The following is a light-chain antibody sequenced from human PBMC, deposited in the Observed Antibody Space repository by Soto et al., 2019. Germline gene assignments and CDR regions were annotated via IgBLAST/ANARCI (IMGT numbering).Light chain of an antibody. CDR3: ETWDSNTHTV. Sequence: QLVLTQSSSASAFLGSSVKLTWTLSSGHNGYIIAWHQQQPGKAPRYLMKLEGSGSYNKGSGVPDRFSGSSSGADRYLTISNLQFEDEADYYCETWDSNTHTVFGGGTQLTVL. J-gene: IGLJ3*02. CDR2: LEGSGSY. CDR1: SGHNGYI. V-gene: IGLV4-60*02.